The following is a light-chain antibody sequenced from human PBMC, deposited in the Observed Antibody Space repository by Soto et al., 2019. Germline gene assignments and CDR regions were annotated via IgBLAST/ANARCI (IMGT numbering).Light chain of an antibody. V-gene: IGKV3-15*01. CDR2: GAS. J-gene: IGKJ1*01. CDR3: QQYNNWPQT. Sequence: EIVMTHSPATLSVSPGERATLSCRASQSVAGNLAWYQQKPGQAPRLLIYGASTRATGFPARFSGSGSGTEFTLTISSLQSEDFAVYYCQQYNNWPQTFGQGTKVEIK. CDR1: QSVAGN.